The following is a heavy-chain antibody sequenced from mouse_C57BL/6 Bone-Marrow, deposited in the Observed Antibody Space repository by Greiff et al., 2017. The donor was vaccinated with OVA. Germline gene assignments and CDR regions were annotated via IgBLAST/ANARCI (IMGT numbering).Heavy chain of an antibody. D-gene: IGHD2-1*01. J-gene: IGHJ4*01. CDR1: GFTFSDYY. Sequence: EVMLVESGGGLVQPGGSLKLSCAASGFTFSDYYMYWVRQTPEKRLEWVAYISNGGGSTYYTDTVKGRFTISRDNAKNTLYLQMSRLKSEDTAMYYCARPRFYGNYAMDYWGQGTSVTVSS. CDR2: ISNGGGST. V-gene: IGHV5-12*01. CDR3: ARPRFYGNYAMDY.